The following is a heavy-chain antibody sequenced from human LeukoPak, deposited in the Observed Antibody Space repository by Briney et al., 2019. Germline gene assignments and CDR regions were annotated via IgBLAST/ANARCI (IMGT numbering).Heavy chain of an antibody. J-gene: IGHJ4*02. CDR2: INPNSGGT. D-gene: IGHD5-18*01. CDR3: ARVPFMDTAVDY. V-gene: IGHV1-2*02. CDR1: GYTFSDHG. Sequence: ASVKVSCKASGYTFSDHGFSWVRQAPGQGLEWMGWINPNSGGTSYAQKFQGRVTMTRDTSISTAYMELSRLRSDDTAVYYCARVPFMDTAVDYWGQGTLVTVSS.